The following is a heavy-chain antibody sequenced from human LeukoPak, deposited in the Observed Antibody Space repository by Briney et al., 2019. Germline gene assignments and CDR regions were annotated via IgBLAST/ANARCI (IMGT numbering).Heavy chain of an antibody. J-gene: IGHJ6*03. CDR3: ARDPLYCSSTGCYYPYYYMDV. D-gene: IGHD2-2*01. V-gene: IGHV1-2*02. CDR1: GYTFTGYY. Sequence: GSSVKVSCKASGYTFTGYYMHWVGQAPAQGLEWMGWINPNSGGTNYAQKFQGRVTMTRDTSISTAYIELSRLRSDDTAVYYCARDPLYCSSTGCYYPYYYMDVWGKGTTVTVSS. CDR2: INPNSGGT.